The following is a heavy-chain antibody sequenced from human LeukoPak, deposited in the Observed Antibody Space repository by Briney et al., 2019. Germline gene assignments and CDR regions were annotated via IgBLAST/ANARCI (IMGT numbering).Heavy chain of an antibody. Sequence: PSETLSLTCTVSGGSIGSYCWSWIRQPPGKGLEWIGYIYYTGGTNYNPSLKSRVTMSVDTSKNQFSLKLNSVTAADTAVYYCARHEGRSGWNGWSDHWGQGILVTVSS. V-gene: IGHV4-59*08. D-gene: IGHD6-19*01. J-gene: IGHJ4*02. CDR1: GGSIGSYC. CDR2: IYYTGGT. CDR3: ARHEGRSGWNGWSDH.